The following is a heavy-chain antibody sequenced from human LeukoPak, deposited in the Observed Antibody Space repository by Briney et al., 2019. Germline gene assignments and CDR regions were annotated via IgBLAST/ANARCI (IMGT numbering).Heavy chain of an antibody. J-gene: IGHJ6*02. CDR2: IYYSGST. CDR3: ARDNWNYGSSMDV. CDR1: GGSFSGYY. Sequence: SETLSLTCAVYGGSFSGYYWSWIRQPPGKGLEWIGYIYYSGSTNYNPSLKSRVTISVDTSKNQFSLKLSSVTAADTAVYHCARDNWNYGSSMDVWGQGTTVTVSS. V-gene: IGHV4-59*01. D-gene: IGHD1-7*01.